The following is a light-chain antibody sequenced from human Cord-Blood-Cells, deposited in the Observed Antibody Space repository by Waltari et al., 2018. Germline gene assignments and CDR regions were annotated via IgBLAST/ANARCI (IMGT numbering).Light chain of an antibody. CDR1: SSAVGSYNL. Sequence: QSALTQPASVSGSPGQSITIPCTGTSSAVGSYNLVSWYQQHPGKATKPMIYEGSKRPSGVSNRFSGSKSGNTASLTISGLQTEDEADYYCCSYAGSSYVFGTGTKVTVL. V-gene: IGLV2-23*01. CDR2: EGS. J-gene: IGLJ1*01. CDR3: CSYAGSSYV.